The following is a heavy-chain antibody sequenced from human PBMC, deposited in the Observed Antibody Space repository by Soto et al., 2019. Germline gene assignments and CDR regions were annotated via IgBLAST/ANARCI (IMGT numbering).Heavy chain of an antibody. D-gene: IGHD3-10*01. J-gene: IGHJ5*02. CDR1: GVSISSYY. Sequence: SETLSLTCTVSGVSISSYYWSWIRQPPGKGLEWIGYIYYSGSTNYNPSLKSRVTISVDTSKNQFSLKLSSVTAADTAVYYCARELFGRSVWFDPWGQGTLVTVSS. CDR3: ARELFGRSVWFDP. CDR2: IYYSGST. V-gene: IGHV4-59*01.